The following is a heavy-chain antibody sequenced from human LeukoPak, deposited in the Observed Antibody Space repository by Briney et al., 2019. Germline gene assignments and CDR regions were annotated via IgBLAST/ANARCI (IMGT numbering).Heavy chain of an antibody. D-gene: IGHD6-19*01. V-gene: IGHV1-18*01. CDR3: ARDLKGWAAVAGHYFDY. Sequence: GASVKVSCKASGYTFTSYGISWVRQAPGQGLEWMGWISAYNGNTNYAQKLQGRVTMTTDTSTSTAYMELRSLRSDDTAVYYCARDLKGWAAVAGHYFDYRGQGTLVTVSS. J-gene: IGHJ4*02. CDR1: GYTFTSYG. CDR2: ISAYNGNT.